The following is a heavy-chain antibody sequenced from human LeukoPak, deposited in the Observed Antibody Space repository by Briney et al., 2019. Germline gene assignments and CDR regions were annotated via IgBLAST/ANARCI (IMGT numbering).Heavy chain of an antibody. D-gene: IGHD3-9*01. J-gene: IGHJ4*02. Sequence: GASLRLSCVASGFTFSNYAMSWVRQAPGKRLEWVSAVTVSGGSTYYADSVKGRFTISRDNSRNTLFLQMNSLRAEDTAIYYCAKWGDFDILTGYYVSDFWGQGTLVTVSS. CDR3: AKWGDFDILTGYYVSDF. CDR2: VTVSGGST. V-gene: IGHV3-23*01. CDR1: GFTFSNYA.